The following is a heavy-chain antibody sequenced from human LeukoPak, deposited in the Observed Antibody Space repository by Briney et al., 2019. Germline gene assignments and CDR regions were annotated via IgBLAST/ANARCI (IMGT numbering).Heavy chain of an antibody. CDR2: INKDGGRI. CDR3: AGGNSMDV. V-gene: IGHV3-7*03. D-gene: IGHD1/OR15-1a*01. Sequence: GRSPRLSCAVSGFPFSNSRMDWVRQAPGKGLEGVANINKDGGRISYVVSVKGRFIISRDNARNSLYLQMNSLRVEDTAVYFCAGGNSMDVWGKGAAVTVSS. J-gene: IGHJ6*04. CDR1: GFPFSNSR.